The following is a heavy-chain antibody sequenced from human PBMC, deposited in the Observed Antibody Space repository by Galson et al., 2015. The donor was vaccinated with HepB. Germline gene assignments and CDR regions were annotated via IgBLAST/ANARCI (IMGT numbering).Heavy chain of an antibody. CDR2: VNSDGSRA. J-gene: IGHJ4*02. V-gene: IGHV3-74*01. CDR3: ASWGATAFSRSAFDN. CDR1: GFTFSSYW. D-gene: IGHD3-16*01. Sequence: SLRLSCAASGFTFSSYWMHWVRQAPGEGLVWVSCVNSDGSRATYADSVKGRFTISRDNAKNTLFLQMNSLRAEDTAVYYCASWGATAFSRSAFDNWGQGTLVTVSS.